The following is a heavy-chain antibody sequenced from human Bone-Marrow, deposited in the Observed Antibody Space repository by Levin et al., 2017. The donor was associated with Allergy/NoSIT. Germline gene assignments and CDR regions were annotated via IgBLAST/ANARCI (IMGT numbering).Heavy chain of an antibody. CDR2: IIPILGIA. Sequence: SVKVSCKASGGTFSSYAISWVRQAPGQGLEWMGRIIPILGIANYAQKFQGRVRITADKSTSTAYMELSSLRSEDTAVYYCATGTVVIRVRGNYYYGMDVWGQGTTVTVSS. J-gene: IGHJ6*02. CDR1: GGTFSSYA. CDR3: ATGTVVIRVRGNYYYGMDV. V-gene: IGHV1-69*04. D-gene: IGHD4-23*01.